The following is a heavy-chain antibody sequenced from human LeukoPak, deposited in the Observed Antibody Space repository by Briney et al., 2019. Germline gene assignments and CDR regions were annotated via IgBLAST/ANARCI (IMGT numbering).Heavy chain of an antibody. V-gene: IGHV1-69*05. Sequence: SVKVSCKASGGTFSSYAISWVRQAPGQGLEWMGGIIPIFGTANYAQKFQGRVTITTDESTSTAYMELSSLRSEDAAVYYCARDFSRYCSGGSCYSDMGYWGQGTLVTVSS. CDR1: GGTFSSYA. CDR2: IIPIFGTA. J-gene: IGHJ4*02. D-gene: IGHD2-15*01. CDR3: ARDFSRYCSGGSCYSDMGY.